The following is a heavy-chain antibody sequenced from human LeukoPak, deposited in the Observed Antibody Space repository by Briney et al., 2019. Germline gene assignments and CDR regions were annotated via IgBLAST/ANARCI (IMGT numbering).Heavy chain of an antibody. D-gene: IGHD1-26*01. CDR2: IYYSGST. Sequence: SETLSLTCTVSGGSISNSSSFWGWIRQPPGKGLEWIGTIYYSGSTYYNPSLKSRVTISVDTSKNQFSLKLSSMTAADTAMYYCARRWGIVGAPTDYWGQGTLVTVSS. CDR1: GGSISNSSSF. CDR3: ARRWGIVGAPTDY. J-gene: IGHJ4*02. V-gene: IGHV4-39*01.